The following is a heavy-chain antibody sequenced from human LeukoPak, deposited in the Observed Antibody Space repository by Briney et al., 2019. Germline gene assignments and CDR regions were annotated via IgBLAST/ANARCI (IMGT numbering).Heavy chain of an antibody. D-gene: IGHD6-19*01. CDR2: ITTSGGTT. CDR1: ASTLLNNI. V-gene: IGHV3-23*01. J-gene: IGHJ5*02. CDR3: AKEQRTVAGRDKQLDR. Sequence: GGSLRLSCIASASTLLNNIMTGGRQAPRRGRWWVSSITTSGGTTYYPDYAKGRFTISRDNSKNTLSLELDSLRVDAPAIYYCAKEQRTVAGRDKQLDRWGQGVLVTVSS.